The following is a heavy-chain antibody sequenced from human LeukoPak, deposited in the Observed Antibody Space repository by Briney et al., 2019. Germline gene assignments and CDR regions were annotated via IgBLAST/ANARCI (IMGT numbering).Heavy chain of an antibody. D-gene: IGHD6-19*01. V-gene: IGHV4-61*01. CDR2: IYYGETT. Sequence: ASETLSLTCSVSGGSVSSDTYYWSWIRQPPGKGLEWIGYIYYGETTKYNPSHKSRVTISVDRSKNQFSLRLTSVTAADTAVYYCARGFSGWYQFDYWGQGILVTVPS. CDR1: GGSVSSDTYY. J-gene: IGHJ4*02. CDR3: ARGFSGWYQFDY.